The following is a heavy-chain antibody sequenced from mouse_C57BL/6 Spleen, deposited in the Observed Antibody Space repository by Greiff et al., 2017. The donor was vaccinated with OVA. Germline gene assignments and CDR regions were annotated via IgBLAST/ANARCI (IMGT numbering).Heavy chain of an antibody. Sequence: EVQLQQSGPELVKPGASVKISCKASGYSFTDYNMNWVKQSNGKSLEWIGVINPNYGTTSYNQKFKGKATLTVDQSSSTAYMQLNSLTTEDSAVYSCAKTGDGYYPYYYAMDYWGQGPSVTVAT. V-gene: IGHV1-39*01. CDR2: INPNYGTT. CDR1: GYSFTDYN. J-gene: IGHJ4*01. D-gene: IGHD2-3*01. CDR3: AKTGDGYYPYYYAMDY.